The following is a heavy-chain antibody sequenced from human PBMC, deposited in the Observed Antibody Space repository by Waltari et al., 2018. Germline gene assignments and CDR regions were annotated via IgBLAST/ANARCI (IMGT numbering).Heavy chain of an antibody. Sequence: QVQLQESGPGLVKPSETLSPTSTVSGGSISRYYRRCIRQAPGKGLEWIGYIYYSGSTNYNPSLKSRVTISVDTSKNQFSLKLSAVTAADTAGYYCARHDYGDYCWFDPWGQGTLVTVSS. CDR2: IYYSGST. V-gene: IGHV4-59*01. CDR3: ARHDYGDYCWFDP. D-gene: IGHD4-17*01. CDR1: GGSISRYY. J-gene: IGHJ5*02.